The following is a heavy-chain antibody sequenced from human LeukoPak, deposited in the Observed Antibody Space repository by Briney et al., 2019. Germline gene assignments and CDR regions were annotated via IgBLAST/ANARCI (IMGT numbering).Heavy chain of an antibody. CDR3: ARGLPYYYDSSGPFDY. CDR1: GGSISSSNW. CDR2: IYHSGST. Sequence: SGTLSLTCAVSGGSISSSNWWSWVRQPPGKGLEWIGEIYHSGSTNYNPSLKSRVTISVDKSKNQFSLKLSSVTAADTAVYYCARGLPYYYDSSGPFDYWGQGTLVTVSS. V-gene: IGHV4-4*02. J-gene: IGHJ4*02. D-gene: IGHD3-22*01.